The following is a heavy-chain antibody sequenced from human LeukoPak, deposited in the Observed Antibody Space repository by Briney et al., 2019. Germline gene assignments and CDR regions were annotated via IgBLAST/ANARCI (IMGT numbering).Heavy chain of an antibody. D-gene: IGHD6-13*01. CDR1: GGSISSSNW. CDR3: ASFRAAAGTYYFDY. CDR2: IYHSGST. V-gene: IGHV4-4*02. Sequence: TSGTLSLTCAVSGGSISSSNWWSWVRQPPGKGLEWIGEIYHSGSTNYNPSLKSRVTISVDKSKNQFSLKLSSVTAADTAVYYCASFRAAAGTYYFDYWGQGTLVTVSS. J-gene: IGHJ4*02.